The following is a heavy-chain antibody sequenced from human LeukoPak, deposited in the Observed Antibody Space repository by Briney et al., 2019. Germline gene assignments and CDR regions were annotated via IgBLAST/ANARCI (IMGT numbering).Heavy chain of an antibody. Sequence: GGSLTLSCAASGFTFTNYWMTWVRQVPGKGLEWVANIHKAGSESYYVDSVKGRFAISRDNAKNSLYLQLSSLRVEGTAVYYCARVGAWELQRVFEYWGQGTLVTVSS. CDR3: ARVGAWELQRVFEY. V-gene: IGHV3-7*01. CDR2: IHKAGSES. J-gene: IGHJ4*02. CDR1: GFTFTNYW. D-gene: IGHD1-26*01.